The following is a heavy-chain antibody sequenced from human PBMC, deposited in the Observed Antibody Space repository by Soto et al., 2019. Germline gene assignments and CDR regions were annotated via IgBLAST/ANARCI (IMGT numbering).Heavy chain of an antibody. V-gene: IGHV5-51*01. CDR1: GYSFTSYW. Sequence: PGESLKISCKVFGYSFTSYWIGWVRQMPGKGLEWMGIIYPGDSDIRYSPSFQGQVTISADKSITTAYLQWSSLKASDTAMYYCARIRYYYDSSGYPCSFDYWGQGTLVTVSS. D-gene: IGHD3-22*01. J-gene: IGHJ4*02. CDR2: IYPGDSDI. CDR3: ARIRYYYDSSGYPCSFDY.